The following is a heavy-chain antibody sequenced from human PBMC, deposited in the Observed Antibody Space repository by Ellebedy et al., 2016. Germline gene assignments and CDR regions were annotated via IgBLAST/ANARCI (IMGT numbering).Heavy chain of an antibody. CDR3: ARDGYCSGGSCDSGWFDP. D-gene: IGHD2-15*01. CDR1: GYTFTSYG. J-gene: IGHJ5*02. V-gene: IGHV1-18*01. Sequence: ASVKVSCKASGYTFTSYGISWVRQAPGQGLEWMGWISAYNGNTNYAQKLQGRVTMTTDTSTSTAYMELRSLRSDDTAVYYCARDGYCSGGSCDSGWFDPWGQGTLVTVSS. CDR2: ISAYNGNT.